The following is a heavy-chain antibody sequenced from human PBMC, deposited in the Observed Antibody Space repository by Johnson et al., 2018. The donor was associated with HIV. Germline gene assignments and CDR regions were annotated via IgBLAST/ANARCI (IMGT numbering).Heavy chain of an antibody. Sequence: QVQLVESGGGVVQPGGSLRLSCSASGFTFRSYAMHWVRQAPGKGLEWVAFIRFDGTNKYHADSVKGRFTISRDNSKNTLFLQMNSLTADDTAIYYCVRSPNWALGDIWGQGTMVTVSS. V-gene: IGHV3-30*02. CDR3: VRSPNWALGDI. J-gene: IGHJ3*02. CDR1: GFTFRSYA. D-gene: IGHD7-27*01. CDR2: IRFDGTNK.